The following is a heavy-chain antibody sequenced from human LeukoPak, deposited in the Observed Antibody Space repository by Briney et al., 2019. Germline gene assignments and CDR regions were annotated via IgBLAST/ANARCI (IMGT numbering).Heavy chain of an antibody. Sequence: PGGSPRLSCAASGFTFDEYAMHWVRQAPGKGLEWVSGISWNSVSVGYADSVKGRFIVSRDNAKNSLFLQMNSLRAGDTALYYCAKGRNIRYYYDSSGPDYWGQGALVTVSS. CDR2: ISWNSVSV. J-gene: IGHJ4*02. CDR3: AKGRNIRYYYDSSGPDY. V-gene: IGHV3-9*01. CDR1: GFTFDEYA. D-gene: IGHD3-22*01.